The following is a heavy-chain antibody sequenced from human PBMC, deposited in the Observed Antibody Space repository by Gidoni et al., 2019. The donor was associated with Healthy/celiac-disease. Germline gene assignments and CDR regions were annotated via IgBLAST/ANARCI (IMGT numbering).Heavy chain of an antibody. J-gene: IGHJ4*02. V-gene: IGHV3-7*03. D-gene: IGHD3-10*01. CDR2: IKQDGSEK. CDR3: ARGGRLLWFGELLSFPYYFDY. CDR1: RLTFSSSW. Sequence: EVQLVESGGGWVQAGGSLRLTCAASRLTFSSSWMSWFRPAPAKGLGWVANIKQDGSEKYYVDSVKVRFTISRDNAKKSLYLQMNSLRAEDTAVYYCARGGRLLWFGELLSFPYYFDYWGQGTLVTVSS.